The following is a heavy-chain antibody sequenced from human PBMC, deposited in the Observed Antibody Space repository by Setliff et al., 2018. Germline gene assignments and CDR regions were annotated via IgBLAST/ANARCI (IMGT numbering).Heavy chain of an antibody. V-gene: IGHV4-4*08. CDR3: ARHGLHCTNGICPPPFDP. D-gene: IGHD2-8*01. J-gene: IGHJ5*02. CDR2: IYSSGST. Sequence: SETLSLTCTVSGGSISSDYWSWIRQPPGKGLEWIGYIYSSGSTKYNPSLESRVTISVDTSKNQFSLKMTSVTAADTAVYYCARHGLHCTNGICPPPFDPWGQGTLVTVSS. CDR1: GGSISSDY.